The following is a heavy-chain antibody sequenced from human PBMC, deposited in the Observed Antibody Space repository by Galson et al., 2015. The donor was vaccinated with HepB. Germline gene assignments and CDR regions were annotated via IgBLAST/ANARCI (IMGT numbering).Heavy chain of an antibody. D-gene: IGHD6-19*01. CDR1: GFTFSNYG. J-gene: IGHJ4*02. Sequence: SLRLSCAASGFTFSNYGMHWVRQAPGKGLEWLAVIWYDGSNQYSADSVKGRFTISRDNSKSTLYLQMNSLRAEDTALYYCAKDPYLYSALAGTMAGFDYWGQGTLVTVSS. CDR3: AKDPYLYSALAGTMAGFDY. CDR2: IWYDGSNQ. V-gene: IGHV3-33*06.